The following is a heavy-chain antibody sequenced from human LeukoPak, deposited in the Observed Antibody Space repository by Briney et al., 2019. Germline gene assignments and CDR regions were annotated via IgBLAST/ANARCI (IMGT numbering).Heavy chain of an antibody. V-gene: IGHV4-61*01. D-gene: IGHD6-19*01. CDR2: IYYSGST. Sequence: PSQTLSLTCTVSGGSISSGSYYWSWIRQPPGKGLEWIGYIYYSGSTNYNPSLKSRVTISVDTSKNQFSLKLSSVTAADTAVYYCARMGSGWFDNWGQGTLVTVSS. CDR1: GGSISSGSYY. CDR3: ARMGSGWFDN. J-gene: IGHJ4*02.